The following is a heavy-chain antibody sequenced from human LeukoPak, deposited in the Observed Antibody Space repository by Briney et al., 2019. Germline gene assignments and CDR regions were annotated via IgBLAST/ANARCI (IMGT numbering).Heavy chain of an antibody. CDR2: IGLDERST. D-gene: IGHD3-22*01. V-gene: IGHV3-74*01. Sequence: GGSLRLSCAASGLSFSNYAMYWVRQAPGKGLEWVSRIGLDERSTNYADSVKGRFTISRDNTKSTVYLQMNGLRADDTAVYYCVRDLGYDRSGVWQKYFDSWGQGTLVTVSS. CDR1: GLSFSNYA. CDR3: VRDLGYDRSGVWQKYFDS. J-gene: IGHJ4*02.